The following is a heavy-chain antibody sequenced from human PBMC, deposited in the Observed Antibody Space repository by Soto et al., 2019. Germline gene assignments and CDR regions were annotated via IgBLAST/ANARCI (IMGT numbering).Heavy chain of an antibody. CDR1: GFTFSSYA. CDR2: TSGSGGST. V-gene: IGHV3-23*01. CDR3: AKDLEPRWGSYKYYFDY. Sequence: PGGSLRLSCAASGFTFSSYAMSWVRQAPGKGLEWVSSTSGSGGSTYYADSVEGRFTISRDNSKNTLYLQMNSLRAEDTAVYYCAKDLEPRWGSYKYYFDYWGQGTLVTVSS. J-gene: IGHJ4*02. D-gene: IGHD1-26*01.